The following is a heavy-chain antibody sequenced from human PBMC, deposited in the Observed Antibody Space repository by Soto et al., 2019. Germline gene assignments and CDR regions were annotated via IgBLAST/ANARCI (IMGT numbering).Heavy chain of an antibody. D-gene: IGHD3-22*01. CDR2: ISDSGGST. CDR1: GLTFSSNA. J-gene: IGHJ5*01. Sequence: GGSLRLSCAASGLTFSSNAMSWVRQAPGKGLEWVSGISDSGGSTYYADSVKGRFTISRDNSKNTLYLQMNSLRAEDTAVYYCAKDESRVVVPDNWFDSWGQGTLVTVSS. CDR3: AKDESRVVVPDNWFDS. V-gene: IGHV3-23*01.